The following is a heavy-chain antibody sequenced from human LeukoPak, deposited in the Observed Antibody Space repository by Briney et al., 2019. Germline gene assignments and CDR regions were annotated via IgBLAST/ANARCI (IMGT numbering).Heavy chain of an antibody. D-gene: IGHD4-17*01. CDR1: GGSSSGYY. CDR3: ARGLYGDYVPLGY. V-gene: IGHV4-34*01. Sequence: PSETLSLTCAVYGGSSSGYYWSWIRQPPGKGLEWIGEINHSGSTNYNPSLKSRVTISVDTSKNQFSLKLSSVTAADTAVYYCARGLYGDYVPLGYWGQGTLVTVSS. J-gene: IGHJ4*02. CDR2: INHSGST.